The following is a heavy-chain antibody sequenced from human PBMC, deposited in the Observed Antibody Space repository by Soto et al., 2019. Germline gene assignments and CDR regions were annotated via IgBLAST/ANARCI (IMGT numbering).Heavy chain of an antibody. J-gene: IGHJ6*02. V-gene: IGHV4-59*08. CDR3: ARLAVAGTRNYGMDV. CDR2: IYYSGST. Sequence: LSLTCTVSGGSISSYYWSWIRQPPGKGLEWIGYIYYSGSTNYNPSLKSRVTISVDTSKNQFSLKLSSVTAADTAVYYCARLAVAGTRNYGMDVWGQGTXVTVSS. CDR1: GGSISSYY. D-gene: IGHD6-19*01.